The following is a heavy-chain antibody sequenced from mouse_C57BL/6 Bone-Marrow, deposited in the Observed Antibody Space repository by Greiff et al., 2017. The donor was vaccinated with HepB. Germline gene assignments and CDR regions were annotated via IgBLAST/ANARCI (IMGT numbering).Heavy chain of an antibody. Sequence: EVNVVESGGGLVQSGRSLRLSCATSGFTFSDFYMEWVRQAPGKGLEWIAASRNKANDYTTEYSASVKGRFIVSRDTSQSILYLQMNALRAEDTAIYYCARGDSSGYGEVFAYWGQGTLVTVSA. V-gene: IGHV7-1*01. CDR1: GFTFSDFY. J-gene: IGHJ3*01. CDR3: ARGDSSGYGEVFAY. CDR2: SRNKANDYTT. D-gene: IGHD3-2*02.